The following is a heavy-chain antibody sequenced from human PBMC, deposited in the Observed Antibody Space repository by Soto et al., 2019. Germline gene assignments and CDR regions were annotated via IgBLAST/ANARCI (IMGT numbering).Heavy chain of an antibody. D-gene: IGHD3-10*01. CDR2: INPFSGGT. CDR3: TRGLTRFGSGWYFDF. V-gene: IGHV1-2*02. CDR1: GYTFTGHY. J-gene: IGHJ2*01. Sequence: QVQLVQSGAEVKKPGASVKVSCKASGYTFTGHYIHWVRQAPGQVLEGMGWINPFSGGTIFAERFQGRVTMTRDTSISTAYMELTRLRSDDTAVYYCTRGLTRFGSGWYFDFWGRGTPVTVSS.